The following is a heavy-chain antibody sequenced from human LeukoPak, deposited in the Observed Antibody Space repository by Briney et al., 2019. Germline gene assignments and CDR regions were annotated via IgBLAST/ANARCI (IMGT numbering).Heavy chain of an antibody. Sequence: EPGGSLRLSCAASGFTFSSYSMNWVRQAPGKGLEWVSSISSSSSYIYYADSVKGRFTISRDNAKNSLYLQMNSLRAEDTAVYYCATRGSIAARRYFDYWGQGTLVTVSS. CDR2: ISSSSSYI. V-gene: IGHV3-21*01. CDR3: ATRGSIAARRYFDY. CDR1: GFTFSSYS. J-gene: IGHJ4*02. D-gene: IGHD6-6*01.